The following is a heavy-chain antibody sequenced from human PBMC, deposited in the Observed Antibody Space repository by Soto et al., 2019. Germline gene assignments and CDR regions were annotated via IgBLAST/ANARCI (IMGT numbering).Heavy chain of an antibody. CDR3: SRGVNL. Sequence: PSETLYLTCTVSGGSISSYYWSWIRQPPGKGLEWIGTIYHSGTAYYNPSLTSRVTISIDTSKHQFSLTLSSVTAADSAVYYCSRGVNLWGQGVLVTVSS. J-gene: IGHJ4*02. V-gene: IGHV4-59*04. D-gene: IGHD2-21*01. CDR1: GGSISSYY. CDR2: IYHSGTA.